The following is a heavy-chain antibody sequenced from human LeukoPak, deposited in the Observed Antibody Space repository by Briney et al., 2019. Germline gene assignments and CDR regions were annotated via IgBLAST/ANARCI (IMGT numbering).Heavy chain of an antibody. D-gene: IGHD6-13*01. J-gene: IGHJ4*02. Sequence: GGSLRLSCAVSGFTFSSYAMNWVRQAPGKGLEWVSAISGSGGSTYYADSVKGRFTISRDNSKNTLYLQMNSLRAEDTAVYYCAKDKSSWYSYVDYWGQGTLVTVSS. CDR1: GFTFSSYA. CDR2: ISGSGGST. V-gene: IGHV3-23*01. CDR3: AKDKSSWYSYVDY.